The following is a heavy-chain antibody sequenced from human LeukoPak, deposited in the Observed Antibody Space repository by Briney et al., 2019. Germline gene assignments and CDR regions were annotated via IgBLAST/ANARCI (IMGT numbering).Heavy chain of an antibody. CDR2: INPSSGGT. D-gene: IGHD1-26*01. CDR3: ARGAVSGSLFSDY. V-gene: IGHV1-2*02. Sequence: ASVKVSCKASGYTFTGYYIHCMRRAPGQGLEWMGWINPSSGGTNYAQKFQGRVTMTTDTSITTANMELSRLRSDDTAMYYCARGAVSGSLFSDYWGRGTLVTVSS. CDR1: GYTFTGYY. J-gene: IGHJ4*02.